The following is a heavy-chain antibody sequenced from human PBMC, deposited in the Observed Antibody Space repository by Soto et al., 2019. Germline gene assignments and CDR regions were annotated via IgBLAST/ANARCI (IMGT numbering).Heavy chain of an antibody. V-gene: IGHV3-72*01. Sequence: EVQLVESGGGLVQPGGSLRLSCAASGFTFSDHYMDWVRQAPGKGLEWVGRSRNKANSYSTEYAASVKGRFTISRDESKNSLYLPMNSIKTEDTAVYYCARFSGSYTRGLDYWGQGTLVTVSS. CDR2: SRNKANSYST. CDR1: GFTFSDHY. D-gene: IGHD1-26*01. J-gene: IGHJ4*02. CDR3: ARFSGSYTRGLDY.